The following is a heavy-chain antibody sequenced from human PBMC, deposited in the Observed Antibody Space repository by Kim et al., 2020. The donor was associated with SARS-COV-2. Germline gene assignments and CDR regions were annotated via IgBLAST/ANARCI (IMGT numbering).Heavy chain of an antibody. D-gene: IGHD6-19*01. CDR1: GYTFTSYY. V-gene: IGHV1-46*01. CDR2: INPSGGST. CDR3: ATALTYSSGWYGDYYYYGMGV. J-gene: IGHJ6*02. Sequence: ASVKVSCKASGYTFTSYYMHWVRQAPGQGLEWMGIINPSGGSTSYAQKFQGRVTMTRDTSTSTVYMELSSLRSEDTAVYYCATALTYSSGWYGDYYYYGMGVWGQGTTVTVSS.